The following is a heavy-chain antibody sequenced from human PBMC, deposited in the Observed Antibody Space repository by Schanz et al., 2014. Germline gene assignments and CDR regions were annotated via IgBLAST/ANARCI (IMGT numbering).Heavy chain of an antibody. D-gene: IGHD7-27*01. V-gene: IGHV3-30*02. J-gene: IGHJ4*02. CDR3: AKDENWALTDY. Sequence: VRLVESGGGLVEPGGSLRLSCSGSGFTFSEVYMSWVRQAPGMGLEWVALIRSDERDKCYADSVKGRFSISRDNSKNTVYLQMNSLRPEDTAVYYCAKDENWALTDYWGQGTLITVSS. CDR1: GFTFSEVY. CDR2: IRSDERDK.